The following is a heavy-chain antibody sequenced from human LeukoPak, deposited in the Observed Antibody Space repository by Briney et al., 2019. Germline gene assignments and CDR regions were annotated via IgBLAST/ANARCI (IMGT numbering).Heavy chain of an antibody. CDR2: ISSSSSTI. D-gene: IGHD6-6*01. V-gene: IGHV3-48*01. Sequence: GGSLRLSCAASGFTFSSYSMNWVRQAPGKGLEWVSYISSSSSTIYYADSVKGRFTISRDNAKNSLYLQMNSLRAEDTAVYYCARDIAARWGDYFDYWGQGTLVTVSS. CDR3: ARDIAARWGDYFDY. J-gene: IGHJ4*02. CDR1: GFTFSSYS.